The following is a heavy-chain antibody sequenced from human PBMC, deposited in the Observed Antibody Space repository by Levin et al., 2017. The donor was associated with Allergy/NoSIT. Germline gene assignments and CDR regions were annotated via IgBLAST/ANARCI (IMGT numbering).Heavy chain of an antibody. Sequence: RGESLKISCAASGFTVSSNYMSWVRQAPGKGLEWVSIIYDNDTPDYTNSVKGRFTISRDNSKNTLYLQMNSLRAEDTAVYYCARWAFYYGSGSYTYMDVWGTGTTVTGSS. D-gene: IGHD3-10*01. CDR2: IYDNDTP. V-gene: IGHV3-53*01. CDR3: ARWAFYYGSGSYTYMDV. CDR1: GFTVSSNY. J-gene: IGHJ6*03.